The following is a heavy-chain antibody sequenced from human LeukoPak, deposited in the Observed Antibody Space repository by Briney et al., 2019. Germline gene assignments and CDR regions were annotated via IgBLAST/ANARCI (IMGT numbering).Heavy chain of an antibody. Sequence: SETLSLTCAVYGGSFSGYYWSWIRQPPGKGLEWIGEINHSGSTNYNPSLKSRATISVDTSKNQFSLKLSSVTAADTAVYYCASYGGNSDYWGQGTLVTVSS. V-gene: IGHV4-34*01. CDR1: GGSFSGYY. D-gene: IGHD4-23*01. J-gene: IGHJ4*02. CDR3: ASYGGNSDY. CDR2: INHSGST.